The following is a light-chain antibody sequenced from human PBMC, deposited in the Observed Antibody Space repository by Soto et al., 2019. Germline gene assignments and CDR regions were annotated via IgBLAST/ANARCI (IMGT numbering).Light chain of an antibody. Sequence: EIVLTQSPGTLSLSPGERATLSCRASQSVSSSFLAWYQQKAGQAPRLLIYGASSRATGIPGRFSGSGSGTDFTLTISRLEPEDFAVYYCQQYDRSPWTFGQGTKVEIK. CDR2: GAS. J-gene: IGKJ1*01. CDR3: QQYDRSPWT. CDR1: QSVSSSF. V-gene: IGKV3-20*01.